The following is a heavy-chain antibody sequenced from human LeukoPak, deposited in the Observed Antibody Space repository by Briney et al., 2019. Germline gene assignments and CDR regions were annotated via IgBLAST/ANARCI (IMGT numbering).Heavy chain of an antibody. J-gene: IGHJ4*02. D-gene: IGHD3-10*01. CDR2: ISSSSSYI. CDR1: GFTFSSYS. Sequence: PGGSLRLSCAASGFTFSSYSMNWVRQAPGKGLEWVSSISSSSSYIYYADSVKGRFTISRDNAKNSLYLQMNSLRAEDTAVYYCARDQRERGVIIYWGQGTLVTVSS. V-gene: IGHV3-21*01. CDR3: ARDQRERGVIIY.